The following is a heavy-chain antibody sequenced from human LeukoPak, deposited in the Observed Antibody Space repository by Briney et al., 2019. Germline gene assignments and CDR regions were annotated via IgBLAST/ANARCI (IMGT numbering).Heavy chain of an antibody. J-gene: IGHJ4*02. V-gene: IGHV3-30*02. CDR2: IRYDGSNK. D-gene: IGHD1-7*01. Sequence: PGGSLRLSCAASAFTFSSYGMHCVRQAPGKGLEWVAFIRYDGSNKDYADSVKGRFTISRDNSKNTLFLQMNSLRAEDTAVYYCAKDGKTRNWNYYQAKPVYWGQGTLVTVSS. CDR1: AFTFSSYG. CDR3: AKDGKTRNWNYYQAKPVY.